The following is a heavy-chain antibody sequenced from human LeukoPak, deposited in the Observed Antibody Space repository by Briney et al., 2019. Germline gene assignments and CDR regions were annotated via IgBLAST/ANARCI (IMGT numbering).Heavy chain of an antibody. D-gene: IGHD3-10*01. CDR2: TYYRSKWYN. Sequence: SQTLSVTCAISGDSVSSINGAWNWIRQSPSRGLEWLGRTYYRSKWYNDYAVSMKGRITINPDTSKNQFSLQLNSVTAADTAVYYCARGWFGEWTFDSWGQGTLVTVSS. J-gene: IGHJ4*02. CDR1: GDSVSSINGA. CDR3: ARGWFGEWTFDS. V-gene: IGHV6-1*01.